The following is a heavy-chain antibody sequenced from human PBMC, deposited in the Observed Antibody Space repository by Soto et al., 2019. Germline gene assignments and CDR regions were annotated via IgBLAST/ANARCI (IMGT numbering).Heavy chain of an antibody. CDR1: GYTFTSYG. CDR2: ISAYNGNT. J-gene: IGHJ3*02. Sequence: QVQLVQSGAEVKKPGASVKVSCKASGYTFTSYGISWVRQAPGQGLEWMGWISAYNGNTNYAQKLQGRVTMTTDTSTSTAYRELRSLRSDDTAVYYCARAPSGSYYWNAFDIWGQGTMVTVSS. D-gene: IGHD1-26*01. CDR3: ARAPSGSYYWNAFDI. V-gene: IGHV1-18*01.